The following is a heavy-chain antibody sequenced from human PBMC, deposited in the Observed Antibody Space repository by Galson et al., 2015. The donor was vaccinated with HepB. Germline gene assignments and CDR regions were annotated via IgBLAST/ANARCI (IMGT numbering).Heavy chain of an antibody. D-gene: IGHD5-24*01. CDR3: ARFGRTVGYKWRGDYYYMDV. V-gene: IGHV1-3*01. Sequence: SVKVSCKASGYTFTSYAMHWARQAPGQRLEWMGWINAGNGNTKYSQKFQGRVTITRDTSASTAYMELSSLRSEDTAVYYCARFGRTVGYKWRGDYYYMDVWGKGTTVTVSS. CDR2: INAGNGNT. CDR1: GYTFTSYA. J-gene: IGHJ6*03.